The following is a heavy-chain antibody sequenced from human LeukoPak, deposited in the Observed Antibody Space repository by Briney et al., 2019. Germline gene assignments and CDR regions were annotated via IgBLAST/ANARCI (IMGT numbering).Heavy chain of an antibody. D-gene: IGHD5-18*01. CDR1: GGTLSSYA. V-gene: IGHV1-69*13. Sequence: SVKVSCKASGGTLSSYAISWVRQAPGQGLEWMGGIIPIFGTANYAQKFQGRVTITADESTSTAYMELSSLRSEDTAVYYCARGSGYSYGFPGFDPWGQGTLVTVSS. CDR2: IIPIFGTA. CDR3: ARGSGYSYGFPGFDP. J-gene: IGHJ5*02.